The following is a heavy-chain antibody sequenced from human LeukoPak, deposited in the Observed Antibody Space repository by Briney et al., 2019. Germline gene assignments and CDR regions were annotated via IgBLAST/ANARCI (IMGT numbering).Heavy chain of an antibody. J-gene: IGHJ4*02. CDR3: VKELRGYSYGEH. V-gene: IGHV3-30*18. CDR2: VSYDASEK. D-gene: IGHD5-18*01. Sequence: GGSLRLSCAASGFTFNNYGVHWVRQVPGKGLKWVAVVSYDASEKFYEDSVKGRFTISRDNSKNTLSLQMNSLRAEDTAVYYCVKELRGYSYGEHWGQGTLVTVSS. CDR1: GFTFNNYG.